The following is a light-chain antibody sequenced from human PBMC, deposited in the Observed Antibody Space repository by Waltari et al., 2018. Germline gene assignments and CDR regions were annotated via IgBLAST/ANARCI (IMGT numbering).Light chain of an antibody. CDR2: DVS. V-gene: IGLV2-14*03. Sequence: QSPLTQPPPLSVSPRQSIPLSCTGTRTHVGAHNKVSWHQQRPGKAPHLIILDVSNPPSGVSSRFSGSKAGNTASLTIAGLQAEDEADYYCNSYTNSGTYVFGSGTKVTVL. J-gene: IGLJ1*01. CDR1: RTHVGAHNK. CDR3: NSYTNSGTYV.